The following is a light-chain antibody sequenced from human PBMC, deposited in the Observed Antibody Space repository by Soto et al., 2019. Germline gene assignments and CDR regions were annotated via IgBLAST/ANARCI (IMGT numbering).Light chain of an antibody. CDR2: GNS. CDR3: QSYDSSLSAVV. CDR1: SSNIGAGYD. V-gene: IGLV1-40*01. J-gene: IGLJ2*01. Sequence: QLVLTQPPSVSGAPGQRVTISCTGSSSNIGAGYDVHWYQQLPGTAPKLLIYGNSNRPSGVPDRFSGSKSGTSASLAITGLQAEVEADYYCQSYDSSLSAVVFGGGTKLTVL.